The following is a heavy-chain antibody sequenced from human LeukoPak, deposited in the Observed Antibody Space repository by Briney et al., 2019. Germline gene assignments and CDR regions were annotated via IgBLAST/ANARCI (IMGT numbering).Heavy chain of an antibody. CDR1: GGSFSGYY. D-gene: IGHD6-19*01. Sequence: SETLSLTCAVYGGSFSGYYWSWIRQPPGKGLEWIGEINHSGSTNYNPSLKSRVTISVDTSKNQFSLKLSSVTAADTAVYYCARGSSGWYLGYYGMDVWGKGTTVTVSS. CDR3: ARGSSGWYLGYYGMDV. CDR2: INHSGST. J-gene: IGHJ6*04. V-gene: IGHV4-34*01.